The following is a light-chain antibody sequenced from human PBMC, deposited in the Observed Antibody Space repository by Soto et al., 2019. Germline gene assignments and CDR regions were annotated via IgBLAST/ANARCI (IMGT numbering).Light chain of an antibody. Sequence: EIVLTQSPGTLSLSPGERATLSCRVSQSVGSSYLTWYQQKPGQAPRLLIYDVSSRATGIPDRFSGSGSGTAFTLTISRLEPEDCAVYYCQQYVSSPFTFGPGTKVDIK. CDR1: QSVGSSY. J-gene: IGKJ3*01. V-gene: IGKV3-20*01. CDR3: QQYVSSPFT. CDR2: DVS.